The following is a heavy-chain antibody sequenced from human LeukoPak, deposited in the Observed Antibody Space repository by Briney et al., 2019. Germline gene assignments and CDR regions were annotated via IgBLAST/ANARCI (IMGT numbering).Heavy chain of an antibody. J-gene: IGHJ3*02. CDR3: ANLGGETAIDAFDI. D-gene: IGHD5-18*01. V-gene: IGHV3-30*02. CDR1: GFTLSNYG. Sequence: GGSLRLSCAASGFTLSNYGMHWVRQAPGKGLEWVAFIRYDGSNKYYADSVKGRFTISRDNSKNTLYLQMNSLRAEDTAVYYCANLGGETAIDAFDIWGQGTMVTVSS. CDR2: IRYDGSNK.